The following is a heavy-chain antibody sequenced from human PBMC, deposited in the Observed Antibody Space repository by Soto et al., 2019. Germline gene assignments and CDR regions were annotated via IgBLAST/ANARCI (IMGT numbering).Heavy chain of an antibody. CDR1: GGSISSSSYY. D-gene: IGHD4-17*01. CDR2: IYYNGST. Sequence: PSETLSLTCTVSGGSISSSSYYWGWIRQPPGKGLEWIGSIYYNGSTYYNPSLKSRVTISVDTSKNQFSLKLSSVTAADTAVYYCARHPTVTEYYFDYWGQGTLVTVSS. V-gene: IGHV4-39*01. CDR3: ARHPTVTEYYFDY. J-gene: IGHJ4*02.